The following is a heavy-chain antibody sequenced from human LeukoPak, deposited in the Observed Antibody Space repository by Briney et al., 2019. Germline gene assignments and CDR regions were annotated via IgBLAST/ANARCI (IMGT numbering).Heavy chain of an antibody. CDR1: GGSFSGYY. Sequence: SETLSLTCAVYGGSFSGYYWSWIRQPPGKGLEWIGEINHSGSTNYNPSLKSRVTISVGTSKNQFSLKLSSVTAADTAVYYCARGTVTTDLTSYTIDYWGQGTLVTVSS. CDR3: ARGTVTTDLTSYTIDY. J-gene: IGHJ4*02. D-gene: IGHD4-11*01. V-gene: IGHV4-34*01. CDR2: INHSGST.